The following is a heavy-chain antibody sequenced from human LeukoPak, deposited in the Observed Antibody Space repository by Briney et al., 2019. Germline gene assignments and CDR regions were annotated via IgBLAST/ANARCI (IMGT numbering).Heavy chain of an antibody. CDR3: VRDWDHYDFDS. CDR2: INPAGNYA. D-gene: IGHD3-3*01. CDR1: GFTFSNYW. J-gene: IGHJ5*01. Sequence: GGSLRLSCAASGFTFSNYWIHWVRQAPGNGLVWVSRINPAGNYANYADSVKGRFTISRDNAKNTVYLQMNSLRAEDTALFYCVRDWDHYDFDSWDQGTLVTVSS. V-gene: IGHV3-74*01.